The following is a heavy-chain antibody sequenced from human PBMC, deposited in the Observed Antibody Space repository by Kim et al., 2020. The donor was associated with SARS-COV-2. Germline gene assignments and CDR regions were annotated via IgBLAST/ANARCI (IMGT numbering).Heavy chain of an antibody. CDR1: GFTFSSYS. V-gene: IGHV3-48*02. D-gene: IGHD1-1*01. Sequence: GGSLRLSCAASGFTFSSYSMNWVRQAPGKGLEWVSYISSSSSTIYYADSVKGRFTISRDNAKNSLYLQMNSLRDEDTAVYYCARDYGVQLERAQNFDYWGQGTLVTVSS. J-gene: IGHJ4*02. CDR3: ARDYGVQLERAQNFDY. CDR2: ISSSSSTI.